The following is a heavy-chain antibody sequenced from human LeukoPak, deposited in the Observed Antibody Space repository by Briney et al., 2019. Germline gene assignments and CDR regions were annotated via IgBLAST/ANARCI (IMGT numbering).Heavy chain of an antibody. V-gene: IGHV4-61*01. Sequence: SSETLSLTCTVSGGSVSSGTYYWSWIRQPPGKGLEWIGYIYYSGSTNYNPSLKSRVTISVDTSKNQFSLKLSSVTAADTAVYYCATSYYYDSSGYYYGFDYWGQGTVVTVSS. D-gene: IGHD3-22*01. CDR1: GGSVSSGTYY. CDR3: ATSYYYDSSGYYYGFDY. CDR2: IYYSGST. J-gene: IGHJ4*02.